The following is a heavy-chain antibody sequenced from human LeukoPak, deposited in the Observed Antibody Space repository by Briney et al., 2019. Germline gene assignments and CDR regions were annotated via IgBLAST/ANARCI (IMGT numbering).Heavy chain of an antibody. D-gene: IGHD3-16*01. Sequence: GASVKVSCKASGYTFTSYGISWVRQAPGQGLEWMGWISAYNGNTNYAQKLQGRVTMTTDTSTSTAYMELSSLRSEDTAVYYCATRSFGGVIHFDYWGQGTLVTVSS. CDR3: ATRSFGGVIHFDY. V-gene: IGHV1-18*01. CDR2: ISAYNGNT. CDR1: GYTFTSYG. J-gene: IGHJ4*02.